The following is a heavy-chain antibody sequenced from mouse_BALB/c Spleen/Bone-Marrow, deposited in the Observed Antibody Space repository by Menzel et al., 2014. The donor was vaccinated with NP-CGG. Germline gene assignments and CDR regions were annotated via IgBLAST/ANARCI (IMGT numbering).Heavy chain of an antibody. J-gene: IGHJ4*01. Sequence: VKLVESGPGLVAPSQGLSITCTVSGFSLTSYGVHWVRQPPGKGLEWLVVIWAGGSTNYNSGLMSRLSISKDNSKSQVCLKMNSLQTDDTAMYYCARESTMITSMGYWGQGTSVTVSS. V-gene: IGHV2-9*02. CDR1: GFSLTSYG. CDR2: IWAGGST. CDR3: ARESTMITSMGY. D-gene: IGHD2-4*01.